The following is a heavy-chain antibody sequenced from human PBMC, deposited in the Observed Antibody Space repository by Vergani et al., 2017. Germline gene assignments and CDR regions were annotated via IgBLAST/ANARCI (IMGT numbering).Heavy chain of an antibody. V-gene: IGHV5-10-1*03. D-gene: IGHD1-14*01. CDR3: ARDNVASGAPSHFDY. CDR2: IDPSDSYT. Sequence: EVQLVQSGAEVKKPGESLRISCKGSGYSFTSYWISWVRQMPGKGLEWMGRIDPSDSYTNYRPSFQGHVTISADKSISTAYRQGSSLKASATAMYYCARDNVASGAPSHFDYWGQGTLVTVSS. J-gene: IGHJ4*02. CDR1: GYSFTSYW.